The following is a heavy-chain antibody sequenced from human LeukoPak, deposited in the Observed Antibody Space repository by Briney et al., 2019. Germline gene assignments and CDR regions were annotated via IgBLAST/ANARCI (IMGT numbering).Heavy chain of an antibody. Sequence: ASVKVSCKASGYTFTSYGISWVRQAPGQGLEWMGWISAYNGDTNYAQKLQGRVTMTTDTSTSTAYMELRSLRSDDTAVYYCAGAPRGAAVPNYWGQGTLVTVSS. CDR1: GYTFTSYG. V-gene: IGHV1-18*01. D-gene: IGHD6-13*01. J-gene: IGHJ4*02. CDR2: ISAYNGDT. CDR3: AGAPRGAAVPNY.